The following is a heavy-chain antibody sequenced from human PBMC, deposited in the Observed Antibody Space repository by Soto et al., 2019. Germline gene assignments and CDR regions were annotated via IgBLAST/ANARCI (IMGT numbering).Heavy chain of an antibody. CDR1: GGTISSNY. CDR3: ARYRRGAVDGYTLDN. CDR2: VYNSGST. Sequence: PSEALSLTCTGSGGTISSNYWTWIRQPPGKGLEWIGYVYNSGSTNYNPSLKSRVTISEDTSKSQFSLKVNSMTAADTEVYYCARYRRGAVDGYTLDNWGQGILVTVSS. J-gene: IGHJ4*02. V-gene: IGHV4-59*12. D-gene: IGHD3-16*01.